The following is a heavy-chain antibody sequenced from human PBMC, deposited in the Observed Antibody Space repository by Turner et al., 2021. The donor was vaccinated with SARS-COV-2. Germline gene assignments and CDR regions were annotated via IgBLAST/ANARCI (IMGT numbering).Heavy chain of an antibody. V-gene: IGHV3-48*03. CDR3: ARDQYYVSSGYYLFRASYVDL. CDR1: GFTFTSYE. D-gene: IGHD3-22*01. CDR2: ISSRGSTI. J-gene: IGHJ2*01. Sequence: EVQLVESGGGLVQPGGSLRPSCAASGFTFTSYEFNWVRKAPGKGLVWVSYISSRGSTIYYADSVKGRFTISRDNAKNSLYLQMNNLRAEDTAVYYGARDQYYVSSGYYLFRASYVDLWGRGTLVTVSA.